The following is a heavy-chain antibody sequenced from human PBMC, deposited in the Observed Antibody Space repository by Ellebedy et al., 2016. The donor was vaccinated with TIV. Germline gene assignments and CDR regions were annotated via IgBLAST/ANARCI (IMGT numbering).Heavy chain of an antibody. V-gene: IGHV1-3*01. D-gene: IGHD1-1*01. J-gene: IGHJ4*02. CDR2: INAGNGDT. CDR1: GYTFTSYA. Sequence: ASVQVSCKASGYTFTSYAMHWVRQAPGQRLEWMGWINAGNGDTTYSQRFQGRVTITRDTSASTAYMELSSLRSEDTAVYYCAREIPTTCYFDYWGQGTLVTVSS. CDR3: AREIPTTCYFDY.